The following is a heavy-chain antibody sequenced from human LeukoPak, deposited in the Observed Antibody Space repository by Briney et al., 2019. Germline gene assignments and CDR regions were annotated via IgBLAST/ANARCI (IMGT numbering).Heavy chain of an antibody. CDR1: RYTFTSYG. J-gene: IGHJ4*02. CDR2: ISAYNGNT. CDR3: ARDLNGVSPFDY. V-gene: IGHV1-18*01. Sequence: ASLKLSCKASRYTFTSYGISWVRQAPGQGLEGMGWISAYNGNTNYAQKLQGRVTMTTDTSTSTAYMELRSLRSDDTAVYYCARDLNGVSPFDYWGQGTLVTVSS. D-gene: IGHD5/OR15-5a*01.